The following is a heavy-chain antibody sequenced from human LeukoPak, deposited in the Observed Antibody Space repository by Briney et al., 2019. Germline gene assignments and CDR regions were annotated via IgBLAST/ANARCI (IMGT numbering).Heavy chain of an antibody. CDR1: GFTFSNYA. D-gene: IGHD5-12*01. CDR2: FSGSGDST. V-gene: IGHV3-23*01. J-gene: IGHJ4*02. CDR3: AKDRAKYTGLVHFAY. Sequence: PGGSLRLSCAASGFTFSNYAMSWVRQAPGKGLEWVSSFSGSGDSTNYADSVKGRFTISRDNSKNTLYLQMNSLRAEDTAVYYCAKDRAKYTGLVHFAYWGQGTLVSVPS.